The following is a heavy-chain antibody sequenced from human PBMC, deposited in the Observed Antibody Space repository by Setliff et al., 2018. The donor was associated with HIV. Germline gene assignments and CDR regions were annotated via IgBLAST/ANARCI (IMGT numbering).Heavy chain of an antibody. CDR3: ARDQRLPGVQPPYWYFDL. Sequence: KSSETLSLTCAVFGGSLSGYHWNWIRQPPGKGLEWIGEINHSGNTEYNSSLKSRVSISVDTSKNHLSLKLTSLTAADTAVYYCARDQRLPGVQPPYWYFDLWGRGTLVTVSS. D-gene: IGHD6-25*01. CDR2: INHSGNT. CDR1: GGSLSGYH. V-gene: IGHV4-34*01. J-gene: IGHJ2*01.